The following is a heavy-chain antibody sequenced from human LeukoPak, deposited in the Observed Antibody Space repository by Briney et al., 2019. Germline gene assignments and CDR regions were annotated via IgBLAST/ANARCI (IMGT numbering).Heavy chain of an antibody. Sequence: GGSLRLSCAASGFTFSSYSMNWVRQAPGKGLEWVSSISSSSSYRYYADSVKGRFTISRDNAKNSLYLQMNSLRAEDTAVYYCARDLPSSSWRAGAFDYWGQGTLVTVSS. D-gene: IGHD6-13*01. CDR1: GFTFSSYS. CDR3: ARDLPSSSWRAGAFDY. CDR2: ISSSSSYR. J-gene: IGHJ4*02. V-gene: IGHV3-21*01.